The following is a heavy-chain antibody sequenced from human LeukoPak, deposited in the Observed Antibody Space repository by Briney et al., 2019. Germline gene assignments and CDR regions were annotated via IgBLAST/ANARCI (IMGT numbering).Heavy chain of an antibody. CDR1: GGSFSGYY. CDR2: IAYDGSNK. D-gene: IGHD3-22*01. CDR3: ARTYYHDGSGFYPDY. J-gene: IGHJ4*02. Sequence: LSLTCAVYGGSFSGYYWSWIRQPPGKGLEWVAIIAYDGSNKYYADSVRGRFTISRDNSKHTLYLHMNSLRGEDTAVYYCARTYYHDGSGFYPDYWGQGTLVTVSS. V-gene: IGHV3-30*03.